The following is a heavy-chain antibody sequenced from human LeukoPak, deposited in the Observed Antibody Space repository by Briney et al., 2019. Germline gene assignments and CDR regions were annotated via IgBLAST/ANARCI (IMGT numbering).Heavy chain of an antibody. D-gene: IGHD2-15*01. V-gene: IGHV4-59*08. CDR3: ARSGYCSGGTCYESAYYYYGMDV. CDR2: MYYSVST. Sequence: LQTLSLSRTLSVGSIRGYYWSWIRQPPGQGLEWSGYMYYSVSTNSTPSLKRRVTMSIDASKNQFSLSLKSVTASDTAVYYCARSGYCSGGTCYESAYYYYGMDVWGQGTTVTVSS. J-gene: IGHJ6*02. CDR1: VGSIRGYY.